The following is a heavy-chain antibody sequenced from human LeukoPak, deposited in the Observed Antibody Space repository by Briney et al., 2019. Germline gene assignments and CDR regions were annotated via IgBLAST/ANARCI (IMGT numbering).Heavy chain of an antibody. CDR3: AKGELTFDI. J-gene: IGHJ3*02. CDR1: GFTFSSYP. V-gene: IGHV3-23*01. Sequence: PGGSLRLSCAASGFTFSSYPMSWVRQAPGKGLQWVSSLTGGGDNTYYADSVKGRFTISRDNSKNTLFLQINSLGAEDTARYYCAKGELTFDIWGQGTMVTVST. CDR2: LTGGGDNT.